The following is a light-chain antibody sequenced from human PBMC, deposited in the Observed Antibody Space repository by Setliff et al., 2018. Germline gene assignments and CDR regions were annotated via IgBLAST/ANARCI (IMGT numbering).Light chain of an antibody. CDR2: EVS. Sequence: QSALTQPASVSGSPGQSIAISCTGTSSDVGGYNHVSWYQQHPGKAPNLMIYEVSNRPSGVSNRFSGSKSGNTASLTISGLQAEDEADYYCSSYTNTRTAYVVGTGTKV. V-gene: IGLV2-14*01. CDR1: SSDVGGYNH. J-gene: IGLJ1*01. CDR3: SSYTNTRTAYV.